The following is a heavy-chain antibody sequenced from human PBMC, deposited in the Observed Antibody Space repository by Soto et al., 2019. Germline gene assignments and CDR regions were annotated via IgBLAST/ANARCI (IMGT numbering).Heavy chain of an antibody. CDR3: ARGAVVTPNAFDI. Sequence: TLSLTCAVYGGSFSGYYWSWIRQPPGKGLEWIGEINHSGSTNYNPSLKSRVTISVDTSKNQFSLKLSSVTAADTAVYYCARGAVVTPNAFDIWGQGTMVTVSS. J-gene: IGHJ3*02. V-gene: IGHV4-34*01. CDR1: GGSFSGYY. CDR2: INHSGST. D-gene: IGHD2-15*01.